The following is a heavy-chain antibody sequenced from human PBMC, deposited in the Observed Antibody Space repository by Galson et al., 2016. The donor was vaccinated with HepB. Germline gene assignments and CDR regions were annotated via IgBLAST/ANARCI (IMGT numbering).Heavy chain of an antibody. J-gene: IGHJ6*02. Sequence: SLRLSCAASGFTFISSAMHWVRQAPGKGLEWVAVIAYNGGDIYYADSVKGRFTISRDNSKNTLYLQMNTLRGDDTAVYYCASGWSGSYAGNPYYYHGVDVWGQGTTVIVSS. CDR2: IAYNGGDI. CDR1: GFTFISSA. V-gene: IGHV3-30*04. CDR3: ASGWSGSYAGNPYYYHGVDV. D-gene: IGHD1-26*01.